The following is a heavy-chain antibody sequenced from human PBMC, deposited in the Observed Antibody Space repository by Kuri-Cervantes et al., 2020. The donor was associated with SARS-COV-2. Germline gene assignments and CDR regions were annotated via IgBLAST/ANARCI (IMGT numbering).Heavy chain of an antibody. Sequence: GGSLRLSCVASGFTFSSYWMHWVRQASGKGLVWVSRINSDGSSTSYADSVKGRFTISRDNAKNSLYLQLTSLRSDDTAVYYCARVGSRFLEWLLPDDAFDIWGQGTMVTVSS. D-gene: IGHD3-3*01. CDR1: GFTFSSYW. J-gene: IGHJ3*02. CDR2: INSDGSST. V-gene: IGHV3-74*01. CDR3: ARVGSRFLEWLLPDDAFDI.